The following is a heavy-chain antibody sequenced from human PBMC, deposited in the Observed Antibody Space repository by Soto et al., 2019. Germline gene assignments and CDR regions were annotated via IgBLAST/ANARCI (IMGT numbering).Heavy chain of an antibody. Sequence: EVQLVESGGGLVQPGGSLRLSCAASGFTVSSNYMSWVRQAPGKGLEWVSVIYSGGSTYYADSVKGRFTISRDNSKNTLYLQMNSLRAEDTAVYYCARDQSYYGSGSYYDYWGQGTLVTVSS. D-gene: IGHD3-10*01. J-gene: IGHJ4*02. V-gene: IGHV3-66*01. CDR1: GFTVSSNY. CDR3: ARDQSYYGSGSYYDY. CDR2: IYSGGST.